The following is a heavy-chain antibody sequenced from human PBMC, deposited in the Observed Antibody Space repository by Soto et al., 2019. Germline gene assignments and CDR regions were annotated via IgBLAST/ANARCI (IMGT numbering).Heavy chain of an antibody. D-gene: IGHD3-3*01. V-gene: IGHV1-69*12. J-gene: IGHJ6*02. CDR2: IIPIFGTA. CDR1: GGTFSSYG. CDR3: ARDVTITIFGVDLYYGMDV. Sequence: QVQLVQSWAEVKKPGSSVKVSCKASGGTFSSYGISWVRQAPGQGLEWMGGIIPIFGTANYAQKFQGRVTITADESTSIVYMELSSLRCEDTAVYYCARDVTITIFGVDLYYGMDVWGQGTTVTVSS.